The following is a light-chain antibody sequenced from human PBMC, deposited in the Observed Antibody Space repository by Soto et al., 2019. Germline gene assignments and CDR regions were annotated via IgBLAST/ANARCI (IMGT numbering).Light chain of an antibody. CDR2: GAS. Sequence: EIVMTQSPVTLSLSPGDRATLSCRASQSLSNTYISWYQQKPGQAPRLLIYGASTRATGIPARFSGSWSGTDFTLTISSQQPEYFALYYSQHDFDLPLTFGGGTKVEIK. CDR3: QHDFDLPLT. V-gene: IGKV3D-7*01. CDR1: QSLSNTY. J-gene: IGKJ4*01.